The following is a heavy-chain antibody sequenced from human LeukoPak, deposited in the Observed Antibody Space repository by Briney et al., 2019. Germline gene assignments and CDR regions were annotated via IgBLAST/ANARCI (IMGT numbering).Heavy chain of an antibody. CDR3: ARGFFQIITMNVRRLNWFDP. V-gene: IGHV4-34*01. D-gene: IGHD3-22*01. CDR2: INHSGST. Sequence: PSETLSLTCAVYGGSFSGYYWSWIRQPPGKGLEWIGEINHSGSTNYNPSLKSRVTISVDTSKNQFSLKLSSVTAADTAVYYCARGFFQIITMNVRRLNWFDPWGQGTLVTVSS. CDR1: GGSFSGYY. J-gene: IGHJ5*02.